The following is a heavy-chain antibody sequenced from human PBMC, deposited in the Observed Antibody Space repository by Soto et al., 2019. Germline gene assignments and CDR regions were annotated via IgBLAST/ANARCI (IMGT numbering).Heavy chain of an antibody. CDR2: ISSYGADT. CDR3: VKEGYMRSDWYGQFDY. Sequence: GGSLRLSCVGSGFTFNSYAMHWVRQAPGKGLEFVSAISSYGADTYYADSVKGRFAISRDNSKNTLYLQMSSLRAEDTALYYCVKEGYMRSDWYGQFDYWGQGALVTVSS. J-gene: IGHJ4*02. D-gene: IGHD6-19*01. CDR1: GFTFNSYA. V-gene: IGHV3-64D*06.